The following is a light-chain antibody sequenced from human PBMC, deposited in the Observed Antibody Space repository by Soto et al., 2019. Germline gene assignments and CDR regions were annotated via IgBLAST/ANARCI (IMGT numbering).Light chain of an antibody. J-gene: IGKJ2*01. CDR1: QSISTY. CDR2: AAS. V-gene: IGKV1-39*01. CDR3: QQSYTIPYT. Sequence: DIQMTQSPSSLPASVGDRVTLTCRASQSISTYLNWYQQKPGKAPKLLIYAASSFQSGVPSRLSGSGSGTDFTLTISSLQPEDFATYYCQQSYTIPYTFGQETKLEIK.